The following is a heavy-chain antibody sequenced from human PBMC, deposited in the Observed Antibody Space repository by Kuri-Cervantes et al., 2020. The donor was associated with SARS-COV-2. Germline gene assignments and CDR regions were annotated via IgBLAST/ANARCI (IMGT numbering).Heavy chain of an antibody. CDR2: IKQDGSEK. CDR3: ARGLGTADAFDI. D-gene: IGHD1-1*01. J-gene: IGHJ3*02. CDR1: GFTFSIYW. Sequence: GEALKISWAASGFTFSIYWMSWVRQAPGKGLEWVANIKQDGSEKYYVDSVKGRFTISRDNAKNSLYLQMNSLRAEDTAVYYCARGLGTADAFDIWGQGTMVTVSS. V-gene: IGHV3-7*05.